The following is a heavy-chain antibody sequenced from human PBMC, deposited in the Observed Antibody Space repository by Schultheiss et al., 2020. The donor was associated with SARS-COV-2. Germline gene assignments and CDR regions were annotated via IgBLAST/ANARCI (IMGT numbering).Heavy chain of an antibody. V-gene: IGHV3-23*01. D-gene: IGHD6-13*01. J-gene: IGHJ4*02. CDR3: ARGGYSSSPGFDY. Sequence: GGSLRLSCAASGFTVSSNYMSWVRQAPGKGLEWVSAISGSGGSTYYADSVKGRFTISRDNSKNTLYLQMNSLRAEDTAVYYCARGGYSSSPGFDYWGQGTLVTVSS. CDR1: GFTVSSNY. CDR2: ISGSGGST.